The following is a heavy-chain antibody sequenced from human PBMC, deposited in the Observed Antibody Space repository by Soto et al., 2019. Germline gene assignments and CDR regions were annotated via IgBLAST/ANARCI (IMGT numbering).Heavy chain of an antibody. J-gene: IGHJ4*02. CDR1: GGSFRGYY. CDR2: INHSGST. CDR3: ARGRKEYFDWLLFLDY. V-gene: IGHV4-34*01. D-gene: IGHD3-9*01. Sequence: QVQLQQWGAGLLKPSETLSLTCAVYGGSFRGYYWSWIRQPPGKGLEWIGEINHSGSTNYNPSLKSRVTISVDTSKNQFSLKLSSVTAADTAVYYCARGRKEYFDWLLFLDYWGQGTLVTVSS.